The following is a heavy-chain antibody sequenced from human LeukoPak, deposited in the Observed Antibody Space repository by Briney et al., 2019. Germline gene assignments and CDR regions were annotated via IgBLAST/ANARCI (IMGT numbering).Heavy chain of an antibody. V-gene: IGHV4-30-4*01. CDR2: IYYSGST. CDR3: ARGASIRYYYYYYGMDV. J-gene: IGHJ6*02. CDR1: VGSIISGDYY. Sequence: PSETLSLTCTVSVGSIISGDYYWSWIRQPPGKVLEWIGYIYYSGSTYYNPSLKSRVTISVDTSKNQFSLKLSSVTAADTAVYYCARGASIRYYYYYYGMDVWGQGTTVTVSS.